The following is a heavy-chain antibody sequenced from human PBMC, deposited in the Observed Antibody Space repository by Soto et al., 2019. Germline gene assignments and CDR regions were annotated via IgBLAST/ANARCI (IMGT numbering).Heavy chain of an antibody. J-gene: IGHJ6*02. CDR2: IYHSGST. CDR3: ASVRGGYYYAMDV. V-gene: IGHV4-4*02. CDR1: GGSISSSNW. D-gene: IGHD3-10*02. Sequence: QVQLQESGPGLVKPSGTLSLTCAVSGGSISSSNWWSWVRQPPGKGLEWIGEIYHSGSTNYNPSLKSGVTISVDKSKNRFYLKLSSVTAADTAVYYCASVRGGYYYAMDVWGQGTTVTVSS.